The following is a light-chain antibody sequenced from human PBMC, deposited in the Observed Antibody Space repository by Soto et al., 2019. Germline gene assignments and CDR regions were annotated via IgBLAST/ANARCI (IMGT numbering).Light chain of an antibody. CDR1: QSVRTN. CDR3: QQYNDNWPT. CDR2: GAS. J-gene: IGKJ1*01. V-gene: IGKV3-15*01. Sequence: ERVMAQSPATLSVSPGERAALSCRASQSVRTNLAWYQHKPGQSPRLLIYGASNRATGFPARFSASGSGTEFTLTINGLQSEDFAVYYCQQYNDNWPTFGQGTKVDI.